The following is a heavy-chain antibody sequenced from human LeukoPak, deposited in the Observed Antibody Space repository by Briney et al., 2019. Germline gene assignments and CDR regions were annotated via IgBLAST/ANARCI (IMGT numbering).Heavy chain of an antibody. Sequence: PGGSLRLSCAASGFTFSYYSMNWVRQAPGKGLEWVSSISTSSSYIYYADSVKGRFTISRDNAKNSLYLQMNSLRADDTAVYYCARDLEGVAGTASTFDYWGQGTLVTVSS. CDR1: GFTFSYYS. CDR3: ARDLEGVAGTASTFDY. CDR2: ISTSSSYI. D-gene: IGHD6-19*01. J-gene: IGHJ4*02. V-gene: IGHV3-21*01.